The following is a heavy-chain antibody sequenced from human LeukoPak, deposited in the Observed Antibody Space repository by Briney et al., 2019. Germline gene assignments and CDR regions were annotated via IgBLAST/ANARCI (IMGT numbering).Heavy chain of an antibody. Sequence: GGSLRLSCAASGFSFSSYWLHWVRQAPGKGLVWVARISPDGSSALSADSVRGRFTISRDNADNTLYLQLNSLRAEDTAVYYCARVSFCPRCHFDYWGQGTLVTVSS. V-gene: IGHV3-74*03. CDR3: ARVSFCPRCHFDY. J-gene: IGHJ4*02. CDR1: GFSFSSYW. D-gene: IGHD2/OR15-2a*01. CDR2: ISPDGSSA.